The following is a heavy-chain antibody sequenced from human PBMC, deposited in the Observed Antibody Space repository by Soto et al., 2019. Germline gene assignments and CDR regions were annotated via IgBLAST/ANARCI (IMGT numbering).Heavy chain of an antibody. V-gene: IGHV3-30*03. D-gene: IGHD5-12*01. CDR3: ARDLTGQWLPLAGVPSGGLDY. Sequence: GGSLRLSCAASGFTFSSYGLHCVRQAPGKGLEWVAVISYDGSNKYYADSVKGRFTISRDNSKNTLYLQMNSLRAEDTAVYYCARDLTGQWLPLAGVPSGGLDYGGQGTLVTVSS. CDR2: ISYDGSNK. J-gene: IGHJ4*02. CDR1: GFTFSSYG.